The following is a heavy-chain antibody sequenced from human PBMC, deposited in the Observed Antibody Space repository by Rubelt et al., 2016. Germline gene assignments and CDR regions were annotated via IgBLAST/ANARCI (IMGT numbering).Heavy chain of an antibody. Sequence: ESGPGLVKPSETLSLTCTVSGGSISSYYWSWIRQPAGKGLEWIGRIYTSGSTNYNPSLKSRVTMSVDTSKNQFSLKLSSVTAADTAVYYCARGDPDRGSRTVTLDYWGQGTRVTVSS. D-gene: IGHD4-17*01. CDR1: GGSISSYY. J-gene: IGHJ4*02. V-gene: IGHV4-4*07. CDR2: IYTSGST. CDR3: ARGDPDRGSRTVTLDY.